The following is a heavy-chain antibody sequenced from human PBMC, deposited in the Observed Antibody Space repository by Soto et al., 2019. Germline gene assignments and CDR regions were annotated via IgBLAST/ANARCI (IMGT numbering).Heavy chain of an antibody. CDR1: GFTFSSYW. Sequence: EVQLVESGGGLVQPGGSLRLSCAASGFTFSSYWMHWVRQAPGKGLVGVSRINYDGSSTTYARSVKGRFTISRDNAKNTLYLQMNSLRAEDTAVYYCARGLERSSGYWDAFDIWGQGTMVTVSS. V-gene: IGHV3-74*01. CDR2: INYDGSST. D-gene: IGHD3-22*01. CDR3: ARGLERSSGYWDAFDI. J-gene: IGHJ3*02.